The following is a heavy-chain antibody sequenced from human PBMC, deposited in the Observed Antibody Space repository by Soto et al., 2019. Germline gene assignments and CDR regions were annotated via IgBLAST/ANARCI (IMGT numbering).Heavy chain of an antibody. Sequence: QVQLVQSGAEVKPPGASVKVSCKASGYTFTGHYMHWVRQVSGKRLEFLGWLKTDNGGTYYAPKFQGSVTFTRDTSTSTAYMALSGLHSDDAAVYFCARDLCPLGSGSPCPLYGMERWGQGTTVAVSS. CDR1: GYTFTGHY. V-gene: IGHV1-2*02. CDR2: LKTDNGGT. CDR3: ARDLCPLGSGSPCPLYGMER. J-gene: IGHJ6*02. D-gene: IGHD3-10*01.